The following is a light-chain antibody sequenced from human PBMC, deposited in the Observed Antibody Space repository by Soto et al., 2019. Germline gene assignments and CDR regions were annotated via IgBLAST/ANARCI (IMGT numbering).Light chain of an antibody. CDR2: DTY. CDR1: QSVSSK. J-gene: IGKJ5*01. Sequence: EIVMTQSPATLSVSPGERASLSCRASQSVSSKLAWYRQKPGQAPRLVIYDTYTRATGIPARFSGSGSGTDFTLTINGLQPEDFATYYCQQAASFPITFGQGTRLEIK. V-gene: IGKV3-15*01. CDR3: QQAASFPIT.